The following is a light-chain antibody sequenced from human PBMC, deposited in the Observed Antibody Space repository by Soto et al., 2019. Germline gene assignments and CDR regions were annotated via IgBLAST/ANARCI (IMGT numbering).Light chain of an antibody. Sequence: DIQMTQSPSILSASVGDRVTITCRASQTISSLLAWYQQKPGKAPKLLIYKAATLKSGVPSRFSGSGSGTELTLTISSLQPDDFATYYCQQYNNYWTFGQGTKVDI. V-gene: IGKV1-5*03. CDR3: QQYNNYWT. CDR1: QTISSL. J-gene: IGKJ1*01. CDR2: KAA.